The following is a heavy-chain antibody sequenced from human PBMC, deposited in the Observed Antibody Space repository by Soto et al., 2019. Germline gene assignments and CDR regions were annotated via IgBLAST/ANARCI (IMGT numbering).Heavy chain of an antibody. V-gene: IGHV5-51*01. Sequence: EVQLVQSGAEVKKPGESLKISCKGSGYSFTSYWIGWLRQMPGKGLEWMGIIYPGDSDTRYSPSFQGQVTISADKSISTAYLQWSSLKASDTAMYYCARIINTAMVTNYYYGMDVWGQGTTVTVSS. CDR3: ARIINTAMVTNYYYGMDV. CDR1: GYSFTSYW. D-gene: IGHD5-18*01. J-gene: IGHJ6*02. CDR2: IYPGDSDT.